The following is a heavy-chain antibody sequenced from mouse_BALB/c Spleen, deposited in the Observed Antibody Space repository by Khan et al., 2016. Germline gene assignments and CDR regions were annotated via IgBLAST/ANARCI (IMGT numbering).Heavy chain of an antibody. CDR1: GYSITSGYY. D-gene: IGHD2-14*01. CDR2: ISYDGSN. J-gene: IGHJ2*01. Sequence: QLEESGPGLVKSSQSLSLTCSVTGYSITSGYYWNWIRQFPGNKLEWMGYISYDGSNNYNPSLKNRISITRDTSKNQFFLKLNSVTTEDTATXYCARGHREYYFDYWGQGTTLTVSS. CDR3: ARGHREYYFDY. V-gene: IGHV3-6*02.